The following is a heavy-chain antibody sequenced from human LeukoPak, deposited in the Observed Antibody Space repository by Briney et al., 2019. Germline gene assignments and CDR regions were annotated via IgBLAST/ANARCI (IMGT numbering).Heavy chain of an antibody. Sequence: SETLSLTCTVSGGSISSYYWSWIRQPPGKGLEWIGYIYYSGSTRYNASLKSRVTISVDTSKNQFSLKLSSVTAADTAVYYCARGGDGYNSYWFDPWGQGTLVTVSS. CDR3: ARGGDGYNSYWFDP. J-gene: IGHJ5*02. V-gene: IGHV4-59*01. CDR2: IYYSGST. CDR1: GGSISSYY. D-gene: IGHD5-24*01.